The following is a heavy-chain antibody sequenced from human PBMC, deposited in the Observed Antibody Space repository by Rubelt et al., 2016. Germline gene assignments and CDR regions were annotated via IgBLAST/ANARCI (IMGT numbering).Heavy chain of an antibody. Sequence: QITLKESGPTLVKPTETLTLTRTFSGFSLTTSGVGVGWIRQPPGQALEWLALIYWDDDKRYNPSLQNRLTFTEDTSKNQVVLTMTNMDPVDTATYFCAHRQIATFDYAKWAFDICGQGALVTGSS. J-gene: IGHJ4*02. CDR1: GFSLTTSGVG. CDR3: AHRQIATFDYAKWAFDI. V-gene: IGHV2-5*02. D-gene: IGHD5-24*01. CDR2: IYWDDDK.